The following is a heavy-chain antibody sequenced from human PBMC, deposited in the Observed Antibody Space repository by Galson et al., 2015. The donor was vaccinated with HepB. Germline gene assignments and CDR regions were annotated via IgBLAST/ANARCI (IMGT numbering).Heavy chain of an antibody. V-gene: IGHV1-8*02. CDR2: MDPYSGNT. J-gene: IGHJ4*02. Sequence: SVKVSCKVSGYTLTIYDVNWVRQSTGQGLEWMGWMDPYSGNTKYAERFQDRVIMTMNIPINTAYMELNSLRPDDTAVYFCATRLKGGDFENWGQGTLVSVSS. D-gene: IGHD2-8*01. CDR3: ATRLKGGDFEN. CDR1: GYTLTIYD.